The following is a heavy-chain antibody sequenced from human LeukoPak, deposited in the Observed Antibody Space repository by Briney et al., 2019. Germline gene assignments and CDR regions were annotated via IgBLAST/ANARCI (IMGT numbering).Heavy chain of an antibody. CDR3: AKGTRQFHSSGWYAEFDY. CDR1: GFTFSDSW. V-gene: IGHV3-7*03. D-gene: IGHD6-19*01. Sequence: PGGSLRLSCEASGFTFSDSWMSWVRQAPGKGLEWVANMNQDGSERDYVDSVKGRFTISRDNARNSLYLQMNSLRAEDTALYYCAKGTRQFHSSGWYAEFDYWGQGTLVTVSS. CDR2: MNQDGSER. J-gene: IGHJ4*02.